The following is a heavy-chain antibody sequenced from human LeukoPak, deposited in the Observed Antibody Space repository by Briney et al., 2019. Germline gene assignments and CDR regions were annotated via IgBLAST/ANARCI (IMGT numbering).Heavy chain of an antibody. CDR1: GYTFTGYY. D-gene: IGHD3-22*01. CDR2: INPNSGGT. J-gene: IGHJ4*02. V-gene: IGHV1-2*02. Sequence: GASVKVSCKASGYTFTGYYMHWVRQAPGQGLEWMGWINPNSGGTNYAQKLQGRVTMTTDTSTSTAYMELSSLRSEDTAVYYCARDDSSGYYYFDYWGQGTLVTVSS. CDR3: ARDDSSGYYYFDY.